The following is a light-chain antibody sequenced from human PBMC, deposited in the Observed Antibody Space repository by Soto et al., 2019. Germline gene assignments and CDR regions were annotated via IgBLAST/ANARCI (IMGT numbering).Light chain of an antibody. V-gene: IGLV2-11*01. CDR1: SSDVGGYNY. CDR2: DVN. CDR3: CSYAGSGTFV. Sequence: QSVLTQPASVSGSPGQSITISCTGTSSDVGGYNYVSWYQQHPGKAPKLMIYDVNKWPSGVPDRFSGSKSGNTASLTISGLQAEDEADYYCCSYAGSGTFVFGGGTKLTVL. J-gene: IGLJ2*01.